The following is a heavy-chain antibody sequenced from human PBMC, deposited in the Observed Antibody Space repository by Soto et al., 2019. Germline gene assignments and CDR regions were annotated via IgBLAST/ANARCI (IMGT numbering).Heavy chain of an antibody. CDR3: SNVLATYGLLTHDY. Sequence: EVQLLESGGGLVQPGGSLRLSCAASGFSFRNYAMSWVRQAPGKGLEWISTLTGSSSNIYYADSVKGRFAISRDNSRNALYLQMNRLTAEDTAVYYCSNVLATYGLLTHDYWGQGTLVTVSS. CDR2: LTGSSSNI. CDR1: GFSFRNYA. J-gene: IGHJ4*02. D-gene: IGHD2-8*01. V-gene: IGHV3-23*01.